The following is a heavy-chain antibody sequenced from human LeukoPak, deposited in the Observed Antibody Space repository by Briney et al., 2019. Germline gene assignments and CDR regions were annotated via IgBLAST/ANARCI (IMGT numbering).Heavy chain of an antibody. CDR1: GYPFSTYA. J-gene: IGHJ4*01. V-gene: IGHV1-18*01. CDR2: ISAYTGNT. Sequence: ASVKASCKASGYPFSTYAISWGRQAPGQGLEWRGWISAYTGNTRYTQNLQGRVIMTTDTSANTAYMEVRSLRSDDTAMYYCARGLGDDISGVAYFDYWGHGTLVTVSS. D-gene: IGHD3-22*01. CDR3: ARGLGDDISGVAYFDY.